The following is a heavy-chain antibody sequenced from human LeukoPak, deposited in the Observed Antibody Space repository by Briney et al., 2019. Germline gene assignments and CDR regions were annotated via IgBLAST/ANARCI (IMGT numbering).Heavy chain of an antibody. J-gene: IGHJ4*02. D-gene: IGHD2-15*01. CDR2: INHSGST. V-gene: IGHV4-38-2*02. Sequence: PSETLSLTCTVSGYSISSGYYWGWIRQTPGKGLEWFGEINHSGSTNYNPSLKSRVTISVDTSKNQFSLKLSSVTAADTAVYYCGRDKWSPTYGSMYYFDYWGQGTLVTVSS. CDR3: GRDKWSPTYGSMYYFDY. CDR1: GYSISSGYY.